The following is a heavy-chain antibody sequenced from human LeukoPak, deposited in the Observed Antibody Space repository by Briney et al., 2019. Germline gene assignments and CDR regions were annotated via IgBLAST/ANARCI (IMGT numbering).Heavy chain of an antibody. CDR1: GYTFPTYG. D-gene: IGHD1-26*01. Sequence: GASVKVSCKASGYTFPTYGISWVRQAPGQGLEWMGWISPYNGNTNYAQKFQGRVTMTTDTSTSTAYMELRSLRSDDTAVYYCARGMGRNTSADFDFWGQGTLVTASS. CDR3: ARGMGRNTSADFDF. J-gene: IGHJ4*02. V-gene: IGHV1-18*01. CDR2: ISPYNGNT.